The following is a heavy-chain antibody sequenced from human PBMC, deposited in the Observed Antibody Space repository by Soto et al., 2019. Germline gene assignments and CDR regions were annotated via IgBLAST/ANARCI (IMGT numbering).Heavy chain of an antibody. CDR1: GGSITSRGYY. Sequence: QLQLQESGPRLVKPAETLSLTCTVSGGSITSRGYYWGWIRQPPGKGLEWIGSISHGGRTDDNPSLKSRVTISGDTSKTQFSLNLSSVTATDTAVYYCARLAMKWLVGDLDLWGQGTLVTVSS. CDR2: ISHGGRT. D-gene: IGHD6-19*01. CDR3: ARLAMKWLVGDLDL. J-gene: IGHJ5*02. V-gene: IGHV4-39*01.